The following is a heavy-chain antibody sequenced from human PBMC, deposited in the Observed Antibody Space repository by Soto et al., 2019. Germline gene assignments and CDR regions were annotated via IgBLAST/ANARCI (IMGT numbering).Heavy chain of an antibody. J-gene: IGHJ4*02. Sequence: SETLSLTCNVSGGSMSSYFWSWIRQPAGKGLEWIGRIYTSETTNYNPSLKSRVTMSVDTSKNQFSLKVNSVTAADTAVYYCARESAAATYRPLDYWGQGTLVTVSS. V-gene: IGHV4-4*07. CDR1: GGSMSSYF. CDR2: IYTSETT. D-gene: IGHD3-16*01. CDR3: ARESAAATYRPLDY.